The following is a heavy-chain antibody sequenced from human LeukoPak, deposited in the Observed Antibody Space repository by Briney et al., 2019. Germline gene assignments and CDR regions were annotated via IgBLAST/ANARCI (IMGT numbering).Heavy chain of an antibody. Sequence: PGGSLRLCCAASGFTFSSYAMSWGRQAPGKGLEWVSAISGSGGSTYYADSVKGRFTISRDNSKNTLYLQMNSLRAEDTAVYYCAKDLIGRAVAGLFDYWGQGTLVTVSP. J-gene: IGHJ4*02. CDR3: AKDLIGRAVAGLFDY. D-gene: IGHD6-19*01. CDR1: GFTFSSYA. V-gene: IGHV3-23*01. CDR2: ISGSGGST.